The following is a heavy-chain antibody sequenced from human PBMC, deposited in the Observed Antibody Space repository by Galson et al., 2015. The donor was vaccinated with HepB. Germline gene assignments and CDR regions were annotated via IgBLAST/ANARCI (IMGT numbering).Heavy chain of an antibody. CDR3: AREQDWYFDL. V-gene: IGHV4-59*01. Sequence: SEPLSLTCTVSGGSISSYYWSWIRQPPGKGLEWIGYIYYSGSTNYNPSLKSRVTISVDTSKNQFSLKLSSVTAADTAVYYCAREQDWYFDLWGRGTLVTVSS. J-gene: IGHJ2*01. CDR1: GGSISSYY. CDR2: IYYSGST.